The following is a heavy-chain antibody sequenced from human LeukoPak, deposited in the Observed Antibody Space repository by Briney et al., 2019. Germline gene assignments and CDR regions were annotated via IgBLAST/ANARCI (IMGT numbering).Heavy chain of an antibody. Sequence: GGSLRLSCVGSGFTFSSYVMSWVRQAPGKGLEWVSAITGSGDSKHYAESVKGRIIISRDNSKNTMYLEMNTVRAEDTAVYYCAKERPIYTGYDFDAFDMWGQGIMVTVSS. D-gene: IGHD5-12*01. CDR1: GFTFSSYV. V-gene: IGHV3-23*01. J-gene: IGHJ3*02. CDR3: AKERPIYTGYDFDAFDM. CDR2: ITGSGDSK.